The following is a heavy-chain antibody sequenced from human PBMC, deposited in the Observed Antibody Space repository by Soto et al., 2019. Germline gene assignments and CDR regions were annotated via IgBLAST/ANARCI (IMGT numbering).Heavy chain of an antibody. CDR2: IYYSGST. Sequence: SQTLSLTCTVSGGSISSSSYCWGCIRQPPGKGLEWIGSIYYSGSTYYNPSLKSRVTISVDTSKNQFSLKLSSVTAADTAVYYCASNLAVAGFYFDYWGQGTLVTVSS. CDR3: ASNLAVAGFYFDY. J-gene: IGHJ4*02. V-gene: IGHV4-39*01. D-gene: IGHD6-19*01. CDR1: GGSISSSSYC.